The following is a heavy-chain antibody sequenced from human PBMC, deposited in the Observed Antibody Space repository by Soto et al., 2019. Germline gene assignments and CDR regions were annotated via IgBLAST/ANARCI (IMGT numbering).Heavy chain of an antibody. Sequence: EVQLVESGGGSVQPGRSLRLSCAASGFSFDDYGMHWVRQGPGKGLEWVSGISWNSGDIYYADSVKGRWTISRDNPKRSLYLQMNSLRTEDRALYYCAKDNYLGRDGPFEYWGQGILVTVAS. CDR3: AKDNYLGRDGPFEY. CDR1: GFSFDDYG. D-gene: IGHD3-10*01. V-gene: IGHV3-9*01. CDR2: ISWNSGDI. J-gene: IGHJ4*02.